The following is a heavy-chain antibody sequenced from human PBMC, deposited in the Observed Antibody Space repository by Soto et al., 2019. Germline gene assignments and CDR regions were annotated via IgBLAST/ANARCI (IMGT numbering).Heavy chain of an antibody. CDR3: ARVSALRAFDP. CDR1: GFIFSSYA. CDR2: ISYDGSNK. V-gene: IGHV3-30-3*01. Sequence: QVQLVESGGGVVQPGRSLRLSCAASGFIFSSYAMHWVRQAPGKGLEWVALISYDGSNKYYADSVKGRYTISRGNSKNTLYLQMNSLRAEDTAVYYCARVSALRAFDPWGQGTLVTVSS. J-gene: IGHJ5*02. D-gene: IGHD6-6*01.